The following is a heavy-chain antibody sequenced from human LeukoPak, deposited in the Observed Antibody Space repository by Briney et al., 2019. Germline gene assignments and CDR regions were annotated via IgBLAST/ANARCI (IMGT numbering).Heavy chain of an antibody. J-gene: IGHJ6*03. V-gene: IGHV1-2*02. CDR2: INPNSGGT. CDR3: ASHSENYPDFYYYMDV. CDR1: GYTFTGYY. D-gene: IGHD1-26*01. Sequence: ASVKVSCKASGYTFTGYYMHWVRQAPGQGLEWMGWINPNSGGTNYAQKFQGRVTMTRDTSISTAYLHWSTLKASDTAMYYCASHSENYPDFYYYMDVWGKGTTVTVSS.